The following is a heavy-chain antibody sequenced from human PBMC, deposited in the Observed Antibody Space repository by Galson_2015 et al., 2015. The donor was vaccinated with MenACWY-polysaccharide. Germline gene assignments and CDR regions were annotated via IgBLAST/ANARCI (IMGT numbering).Heavy chain of an antibody. Sequence: INGGDGNTKYAQNLQGRVTMATDTSTSTAYMELRSLRSDDTAVYYCARDFLSTVTTSPGYWGQGTLVTVSS. J-gene: IGHJ4*02. D-gene: IGHD4-17*01. CDR3: ARDFLSTVTTSPGY. V-gene: IGHV1-18*01. CDR2: INGGDGNT.